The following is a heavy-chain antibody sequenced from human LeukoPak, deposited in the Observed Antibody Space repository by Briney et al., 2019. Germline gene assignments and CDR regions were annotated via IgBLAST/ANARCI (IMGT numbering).Heavy chain of an antibody. CDR3: ARQSHYDILTGYYYYFDY. Sequence: PSETLSLTCTDSGGSISSYYWSWIRQPPGKGLEWIGYIYYSGSTNYNPSLKSRVTISVDTSKNQFSLKLSSVTAADTAVYYCARQSHYDILTGYYYYFDYWGQGTLVTVSS. D-gene: IGHD3-9*01. CDR2: IYYSGST. V-gene: IGHV4-59*08. CDR1: GGSISSYY. J-gene: IGHJ4*02.